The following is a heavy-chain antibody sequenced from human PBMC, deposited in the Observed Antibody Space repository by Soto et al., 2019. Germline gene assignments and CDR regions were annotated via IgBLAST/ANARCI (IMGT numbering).Heavy chain of an antibody. J-gene: IGHJ4*02. D-gene: IGHD4-17*01. V-gene: IGHV3-73*02. CDR1: GFTFSGSA. CDR2: IGSRGDSYAT. Sequence: EVQLVESGGGVVQPGGSLKLSCAASGFTFSGSAMQWVRQASGEGLEWLGRIGSRGDSYATAYAASVKDRFTISRDDSKNTAFLQMNNLKTEDTAVYYCSRDDADWLFNWDQGALVTVSS. CDR3: SRDDADWLFN.